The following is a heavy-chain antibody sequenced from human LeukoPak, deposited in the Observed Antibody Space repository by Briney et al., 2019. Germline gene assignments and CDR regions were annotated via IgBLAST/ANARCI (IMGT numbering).Heavy chain of an antibody. Sequence: GGSLSLSCAASGFTFSSYALHWVRQAPGKGLEWVAVISYDGSNKYYADSVKGRFTISRDNSKNTLYLQMNSLRAEDTAVYYCARDSKLYYDSSGYYYFTYWFDPRGQGTLVTVSS. CDR1: GFTFSSYA. V-gene: IGHV3-30-3*01. CDR3: ARDSKLYYDSSGYYYFTYWFDP. J-gene: IGHJ5*02. D-gene: IGHD3-22*01. CDR2: ISYDGSNK.